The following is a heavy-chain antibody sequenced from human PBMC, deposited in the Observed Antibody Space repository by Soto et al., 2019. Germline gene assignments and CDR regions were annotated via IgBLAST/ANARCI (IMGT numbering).Heavy chain of an antibody. CDR1: CGSITSGGFS. Sequence: PSETLSLTCAVSCGSITSGGFSWSWIRQPPGKDLEWIGYIYHRGSTYYNPSLNSRVTISVDKSKNQFSLTLSSVTAADTAVYYCARAVYFDSSGSHSYYFGYWGPGTLVTVSS. CDR3: ARAVYFDSSGSHSYYFGY. J-gene: IGHJ4*02. D-gene: IGHD3-22*01. CDR2: IYHRGST. V-gene: IGHV4-30-2*01.